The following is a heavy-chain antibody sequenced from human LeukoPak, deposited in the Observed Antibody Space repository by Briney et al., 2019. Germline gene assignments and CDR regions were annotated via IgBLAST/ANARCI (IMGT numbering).Heavy chain of an antibody. CDR1: GFTVSSNY. CDR2: IYSGGST. J-gene: IGHJ4*02. CDR3: ARVVAAAGTAFDY. D-gene: IGHD6-13*01. V-gene: IGHV3-53*01. Sequence: GGSLRLSCAASGFTVSSNYMSWVRQAPGKGLEWVSVIYSGGSTYYADSVKGRFTTSRDNSKNTLYLQMSSLRAEDTAVYYCARVVAAAGTAFDYWGQGTLVTVSS.